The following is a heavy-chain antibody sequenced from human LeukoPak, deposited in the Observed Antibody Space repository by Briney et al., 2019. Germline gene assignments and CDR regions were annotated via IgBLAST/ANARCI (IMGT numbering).Heavy chain of an antibody. CDR3: ARGHTYYDYVWGSYRYSPYYSYFDY. J-gene: IGHJ4*02. CDR2: INPNSGGT. V-gene: IGHV1-2*02. Sequence: ASVKVSCKASGYTFTCYYMHWVRQAPGQGLEWMGWINPNSGGTNYAQKFQGRVTMTRDTSISTAYMELSRLTSDDTAVYYCARGHTYYDYVWGSYRYSPYYSYFDYWGQGTLVTVSS. D-gene: IGHD3-16*02. CDR1: GYTFTCYY.